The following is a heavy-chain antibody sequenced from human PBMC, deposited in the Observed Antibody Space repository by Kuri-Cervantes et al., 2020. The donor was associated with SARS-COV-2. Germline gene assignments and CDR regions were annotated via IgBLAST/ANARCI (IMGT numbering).Heavy chain of an antibody. J-gene: IGHJ5*02. D-gene: IGHD2-2*01. CDR1: ETTFTNYD. Sequence: ASVKVSCKAPETTFTNYDINWVRQATGQGLEWMGWISAYNGNTNYAQKLQGRVTMTEDTSTDTAYMELSSLRSEDTAVYYCATAPAAIRMDWFDPWGQGTLVTVSS. V-gene: IGHV1-18*01. CDR2: ISAYNGNT. CDR3: ATAPAAIRMDWFDP.